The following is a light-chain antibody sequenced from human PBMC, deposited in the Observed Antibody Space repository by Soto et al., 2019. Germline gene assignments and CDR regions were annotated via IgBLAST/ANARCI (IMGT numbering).Light chain of an antibody. CDR1: QSVSSN. V-gene: IGKV3-15*01. J-gene: IGKJ1*01. Sequence: EIVMTQSPATLSVSPGERATLSCRASQSVSSNLAWYQQKPGQAPRLLIYGASTRATGIPARFSGSGSGTEFTLTISRLQSEDFAVYYCQQSHNWPPWTFGQGTKVEIK. CDR2: GAS. CDR3: QQSHNWPPWT.